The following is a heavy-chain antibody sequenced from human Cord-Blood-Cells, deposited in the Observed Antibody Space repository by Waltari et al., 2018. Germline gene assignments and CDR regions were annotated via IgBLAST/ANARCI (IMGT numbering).Heavy chain of an antibody. CDR1: GGSISSSSYY. CDR2: IYYSGRT. J-gene: IGHJ5*02. V-gene: IGHV4-39*01. Sequence: QLQLQESGPGLVKPSETLSLTCTVSGGSISSSSYYWGWIRQPPGKGLEWIGSIYYSGRTYYNPSLKSRVTISVDTSKNQFSLKPSSVTAADTAVYYCASQAGYNWFDPWGQGTLVTVSS. CDR3: ASQAGYNWFDP. D-gene: IGHD6-13*01.